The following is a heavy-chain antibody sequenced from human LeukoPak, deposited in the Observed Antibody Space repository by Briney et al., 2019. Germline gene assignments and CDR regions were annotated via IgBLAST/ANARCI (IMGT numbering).Heavy chain of an antibody. D-gene: IGHD5-24*01. Sequence: GGSLRLSCAASGFTFSSYGMHWVRQAPGKGLERVAVIWYDGSNKYYADSVKGRFTISRDNSKNTLYLQMNSLRAEDTAVYYCARDGIEMATPVYYYYGMDVWGQGTTVTVSS. V-gene: IGHV3-33*01. CDR1: GFTFSSYG. CDR2: IWYDGSNK. J-gene: IGHJ6*02. CDR3: ARDGIEMATPVYYYYGMDV.